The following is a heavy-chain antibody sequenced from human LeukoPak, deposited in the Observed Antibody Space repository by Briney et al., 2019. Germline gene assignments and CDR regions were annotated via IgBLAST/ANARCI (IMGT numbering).Heavy chain of an antibody. D-gene: IGHD5-12*01. CDR3: SRVASRKWLPLHSDVEYFDY. Sequence: SETLSLTCAVSGGSFSGYYWSWIRQPPGKGLEWIGAINNSGSTNYNPSPKSRVTISVDTSTNQFSLKLSSVTAADTARDYFSRVASRKWLPLHSDVEYFDYWGQGTLVTVSS. CDR2: INNSGST. V-gene: IGHV4-34*01. CDR1: GGSFSGYY. J-gene: IGHJ4*02.